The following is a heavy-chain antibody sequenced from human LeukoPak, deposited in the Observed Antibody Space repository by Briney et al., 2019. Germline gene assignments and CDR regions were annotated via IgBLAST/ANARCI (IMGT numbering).Heavy chain of an antibody. CDR3: ARQPTVKRGAVASNFDY. Sequence: SETLSLTCTVSGGSISSSSYYWGWIRQPPGKGLEWIGSFYYSGSTYYNPSLKSRVTISVDTPKNQFSLKLRSVSAADTSVYYCARQPTVKRGAVASNFDYWGRGTLVTVSS. CDR1: GGSISSSSYY. D-gene: IGHD6-19*01. J-gene: IGHJ4*02. V-gene: IGHV4-39*01. CDR2: FYYSGST.